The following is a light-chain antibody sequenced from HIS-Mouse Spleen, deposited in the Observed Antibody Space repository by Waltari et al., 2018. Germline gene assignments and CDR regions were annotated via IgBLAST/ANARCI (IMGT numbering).Light chain of an antibody. CDR2: ADN. CDR1: SGSIARNY. V-gene: IGLV6-57*02. J-gene: IGLJ2*01. Sequence: NFMLTQPHSVSESPGKTVTISCTGSSGSIARNYVQRYQQRPGSAPSTVIYADNQRPSGVPDRFSGSIDSSSNSASLTISGLKTEDEADYYCQSYDSSNHVVFGGGTKLTVL. CDR3: QSYDSSNHVV.